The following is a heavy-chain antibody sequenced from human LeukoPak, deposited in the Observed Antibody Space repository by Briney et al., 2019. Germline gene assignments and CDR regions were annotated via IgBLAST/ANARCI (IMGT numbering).Heavy chain of an antibody. D-gene: IGHD2-15*01. J-gene: IGHJ4*02. Sequence: SVTLSLTCAVYGGSFSGLYWSWLRQPPGKGLEGSGEINHRGSTNYNPSLKSRVTISVDTSKNQVSLKLSSVTVADTAVYYCARGGGVVGYYFDNWGQGALGTVSS. CDR2: INHRGST. CDR1: GGSFSGLY. V-gene: IGHV4-34*01. CDR3: ARGGGVVGYYFDN.